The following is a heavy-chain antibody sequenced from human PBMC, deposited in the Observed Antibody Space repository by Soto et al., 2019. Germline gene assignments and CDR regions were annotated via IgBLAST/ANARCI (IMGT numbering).Heavy chain of an antibody. CDR1: GGFLSESY. J-gene: IGHJ5*02. Sequence: SETLSLTCAVYGGFLSESYWTWIRQPPGKGLEWIGEINHVGGTNYNPSLKSRVTMSVDTSQNQFSLRLISATAADTAMYFCVRIRYQLPSSVLWLDPWGQGTPVTVSS. CDR3: VRIRYQLPSSVLWLDP. CDR2: INHVGGT. D-gene: IGHD3-16*01. V-gene: IGHV4-34*01.